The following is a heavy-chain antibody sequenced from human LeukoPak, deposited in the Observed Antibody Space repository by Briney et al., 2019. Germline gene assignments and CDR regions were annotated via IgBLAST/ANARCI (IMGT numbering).Heavy chain of an antibody. D-gene: IGHD4-17*01. CDR3: AIEYDGDYVMDAFGI. J-gene: IGHJ3*02. Sequence: GASVKVSCKASGYTFTSYGISWVRQAPGQGLEWMGWISAYNGNTNYAQKLQGRVTMTTDTSTSTAYMELRSLRSDDTAVYYCAIEYDGDYVMDAFGIWGQGTMVTVSS. V-gene: IGHV1-18*01. CDR2: ISAYNGNT. CDR1: GYTFTSYG.